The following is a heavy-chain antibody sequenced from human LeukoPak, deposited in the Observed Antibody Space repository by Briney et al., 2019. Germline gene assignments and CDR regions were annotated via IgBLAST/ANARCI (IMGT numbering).Heavy chain of an antibody. D-gene: IGHD3-22*01. Sequence: GGSLRLSCAASGFTFSSYAMNWVRQAPGKGLEWVSAISGSGGSTYYADSVKGRFTISRDNSKNTLYLQMNSLRAEDTAVYYCAKGNYYYDSSGHPGGDYWGQGTLVTVSS. J-gene: IGHJ4*02. CDR2: ISGSGGST. V-gene: IGHV3-23*01. CDR1: GFTFSSYA. CDR3: AKGNYYYDSSGHPGGDY.